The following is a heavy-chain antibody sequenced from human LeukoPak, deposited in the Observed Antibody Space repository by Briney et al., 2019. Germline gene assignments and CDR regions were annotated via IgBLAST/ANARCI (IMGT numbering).Heavy chain of an antibody. D-gene: IGHD3-10*01. CDR2: INPNSGGT. J-gene: IGHJ2*01. CDR1: GYTFTGYY. Sequence: ASVKVSCKASGYTFTGYYMHWVRQAPGQGLEWMGGINPNSGGTNYAQKFQGRVTMTRDTSISTAYMELSRLRSDDTAVYYCARDPYGTWYFDLWGRGTLVTVSS. CDR3: ARDPYGTWYFDL. V-gene: IGHV1-2*02.